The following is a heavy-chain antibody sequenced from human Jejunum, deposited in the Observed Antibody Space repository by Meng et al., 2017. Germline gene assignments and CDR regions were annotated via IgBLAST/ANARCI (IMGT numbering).Heavy chain of an antibody. CDR2: IYYCGST. Sequence: QVQMQESGPGLVKPSETLPLTCTVSGGSISSTTTYWGWIRQPPGKTLEWIGSIYYCGSTHYNPSLKRRVFVSIDTSKDQFSLKLTSAAAADTAIYYCARNRTQGFFDIWSQGTLVTVSS. J-gene: IGHJ4*02. CDR3: ARNRTQGFFDI. CDR1: GGSISSTTTY. V-gene: IGHV4-39*01. D-gene: IGHD1/OR15-1a*01.